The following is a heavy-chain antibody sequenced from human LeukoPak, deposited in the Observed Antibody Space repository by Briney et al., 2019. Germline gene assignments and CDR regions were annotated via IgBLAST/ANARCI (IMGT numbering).Heavy chain of an antibody. CDR3: ARECGGSSWCGFYYYYMDV. D-gene: IGHD6-13*01. Sequence: SETLSLTYAVYGGSFSGYYWSWIRQPPGKGLEWIGEINHSGSTNYNPSLKSRVTISVDTSKNQFSLKLSSVTAADTAVYYCARECGGSSWCGFYYYYMDVWGKGTTVTISS. J-gene: IGHJ6*03. CDR1: GGSFSGYY. V-gene: IGHV4-34*01. CDR2: INHSGST.